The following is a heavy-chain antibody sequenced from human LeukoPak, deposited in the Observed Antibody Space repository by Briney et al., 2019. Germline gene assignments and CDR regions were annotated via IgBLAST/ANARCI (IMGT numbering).Heavy chain of an antibody. CDR1: GFTFSSYS. D-gene: IGHD1-26*01. Sequence: GGSLRLSCAASGFTFSSYSMNWVRQTPGKGLEWVSGITGNGRSTYYADSVKGRFTISRDNSKNTLYLQVNSLRAEDTAAYFCAKSGTMGPTRFDWYFDLWGRGTQVIVSS. CDR2: ITGNGRST. V-gene: IGHV3-23*01. CDR3: AKSGTMGPTRFDWYFDL. J-gene: IGHJ2*01.